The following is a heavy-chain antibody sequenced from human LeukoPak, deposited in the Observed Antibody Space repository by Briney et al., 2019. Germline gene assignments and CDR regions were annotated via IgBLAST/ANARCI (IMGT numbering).Heavy chain of an antibody. Sequence: SETLSFTCTVSGGSISSYYWSWIRQPPGKGLDWIGYIHYSGRTNYNPSLKRRVTISVDTSKNQFSLKLSSVTAADTAVYYCAREQGNVVRDNWFDPWGQGTLVTVSS. D-gene: IGHD3-10*01. J-gene: IGHJ5*02. CDR1: GGSISSYY. V-gene: IGHV4-59*01. CDR3: AREQGNVVRDNWFDP. CDR2: IHYSGRT.